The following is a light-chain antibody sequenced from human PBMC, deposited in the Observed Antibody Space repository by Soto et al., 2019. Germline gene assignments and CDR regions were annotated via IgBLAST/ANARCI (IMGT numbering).Light chain of an antibody. V-gene: IGKV3-15*01. CDR1: QSVSNN. Sequence: EIVLTQSPGTLTLSPGERATLSCRTSQSVSNNYLAWYQQKPGQAPRLLIYGASTRATGIPARFSGSGSGTEFTLTISSLQSEDFAVYYCQQYNNWPPRTFGQGTRLEIK. J-gene: IGKJ5*01. CDR3: QQYNNWPPRT. CDR2: GAS.